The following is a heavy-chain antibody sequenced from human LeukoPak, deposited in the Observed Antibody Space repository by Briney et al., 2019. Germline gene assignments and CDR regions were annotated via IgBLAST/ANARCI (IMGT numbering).Heavy chain of an antibody. J-gene: IGHJ5*02. V-gene: IGHV4-4*07. Sequence: SETLSLTCTVSGGSISSYYWSWIRQPAGKGLEWIGRIYTSGSTNYNPSLKSRVTMSVDTSKNQFSLKLSSVTAADTAVYYCARDDCSSTSCYGVGSSWFDPWGQGTLVTVSS. CDR3: ARDDCSSTSCYGVGSSWFDP. D-gene: IGHD2-2*01. CDR1: GGSISSYY. CDR2: IYTSGST.